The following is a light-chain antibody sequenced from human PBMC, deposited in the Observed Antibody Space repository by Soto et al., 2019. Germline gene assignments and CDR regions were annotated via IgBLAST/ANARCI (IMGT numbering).Light chain of an antibody. J-gene: IGKJ1*01. CDR1: QSVSSN. CDR2: GAS. V-gene: IGKV3-15*01. CDR3: QQYNNWPPTWT. Sequence: EIVRTQSPATLSVSPGERATISCRASQSVSSNLAWYQQKPGQAPRLLIYGASTRATGIPARFSGSGSGTEFTLTISSLQSEDFAVYYCQQYNNWPPTWTFGQGTKVEIK.